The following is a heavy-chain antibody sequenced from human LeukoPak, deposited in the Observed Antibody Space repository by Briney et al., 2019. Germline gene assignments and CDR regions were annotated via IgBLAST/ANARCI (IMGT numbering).Heavy chain of an antibody. J-gene: IGHJ4*02. CDR1: GDSISRTY. CDR2: IYNTEST. CDR3: AREGHLWSQPLDS. V-gene: IGHV4-4*07. Sequence: SETLSLTCSVSGDSISRTYWSWIRQPAGKGLEWIGRIYNTESTNYNPSLESRVTMSVDTSKNQFSLKLASVTAADTAVYYCAREGHLWSQPLDSRGQGTLVTVSS. D-gene: IGHD3-10*01.